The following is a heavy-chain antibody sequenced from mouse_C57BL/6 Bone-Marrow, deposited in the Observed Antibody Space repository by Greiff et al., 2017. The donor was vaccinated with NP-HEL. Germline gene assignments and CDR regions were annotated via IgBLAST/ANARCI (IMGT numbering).Heavy chain of an antibody. CDR3: ARTDYYGSSWNWYFDV. J-gene: IGHJ1*03. D-gene: IGHD1-1*01. CDR2: ISSGSSTI. CDR1: GFTFSDYG. V-gene: IGHV5-17*01. Sequence: DVMLVESGGGLVKPGGSLKLSCAASGFTFSDYGMHWVRQAPEKGLEWVAYISSGSSTIYYADTVKGRFTISRDNAKNTLFLQRTSLRSEDTAMYYCARTDYYGSSWNWYFDVWGTGTTVTVSS.